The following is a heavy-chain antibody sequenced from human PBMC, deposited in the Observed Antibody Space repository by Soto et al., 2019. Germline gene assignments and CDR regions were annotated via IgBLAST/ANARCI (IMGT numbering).Heavy chain of an antibody. V-gene: IGHV4-4*02. CDR2: IFHSGST. J-gene: IGHJ4*02. CDR3: ARVFSGSYSDY. Sequence: PSETLSLTCAVSGGSIRSNNWWSWVRQPPGKGLEWIGEIFHSGSTNYNPSLKTRVTISVDKSKNQFSLKLSSVTAADTAVYYCARVFSGSYSDYWGQGTPVTVS. CDR1: GGSIRSNNW. D-gene: IGHD1-26*01.